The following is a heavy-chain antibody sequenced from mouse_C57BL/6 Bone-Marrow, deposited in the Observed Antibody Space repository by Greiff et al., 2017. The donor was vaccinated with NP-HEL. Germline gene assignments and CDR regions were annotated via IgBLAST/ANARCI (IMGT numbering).Heavy chain of an antibody. CDR1: GYTFTSYW. Sequence: QVQLQQPGAELVRPGTSVKLSCKASGYTFTSYWMHWVKQRPGQGLEWIGVIDPSDSYTNYNQKFKGKATLTVDTSSSTAYMQLSSLTSEDSAVYYWARELPYWYFDVWGTGTTVTVSS. J-gene: IGHJ1*03. D-gene: IGHD1-3*01. CDR2: IDPSDSYT. CDR3: ARELPYWYFDV. V-gene: IGHV1-59*01.